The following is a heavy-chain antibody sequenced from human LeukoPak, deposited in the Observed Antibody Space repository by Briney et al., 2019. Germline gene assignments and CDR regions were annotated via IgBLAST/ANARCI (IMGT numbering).Heavy chain of an antibody. Sequence: PSETLSLTCTVSGGSISSSSYYWGWIRQPPGKGLEWFGSIYYSGSTYYNPSLKSRVTISVDPSKNQFSLKLSSVTAVDTAVYYCARTSVAAAGQTFDYWGQGTLVTVSS. CDR1: GGSISSSSYY. CDR3: ARTSVAAAGQTFDY. D-gene: IGHD6-13*01. CDR2: IYYSGST. J-gene: IGHJ4*02. V-gene: IGHV4-39*01.